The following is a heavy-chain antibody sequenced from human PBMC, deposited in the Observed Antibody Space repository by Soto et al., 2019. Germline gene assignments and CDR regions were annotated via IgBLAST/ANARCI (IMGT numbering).Heavy chain of an antibody. V-gene: IGHV3-33*06. CDR2: IWYDGSNK. D-gene: IGHD6-13*01. J-gene: IGHJ4*02. Sequence: PGGSLRLSCAASGFTFSSYGMHCVRQAPGKGLEWVAVIWYDGSNKYYADSVKGRFTISRDNSKNTLYLQMNSLRAEDTAVYYCAKVTLRIAAADYWGQGTLVTVSS. CDR3: AKVTLRIAAADY. CDR1: GFTFSSYG.